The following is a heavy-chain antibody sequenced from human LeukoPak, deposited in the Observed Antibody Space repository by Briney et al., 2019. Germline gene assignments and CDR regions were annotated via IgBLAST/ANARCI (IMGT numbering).Heavy chain of an antibody. D-gene: IGHD6-6*01. J-gene: IGHJ4*02. CDR1: GFTFSNYA. CDR3: ARDLGIAARPVFDQ. CDR2: FRESGGAT. V-gene: IGHV3-23*01. Sequence: PGGSLRLSCAASGFTFSNYAMNWVRQAPGKGLEWVSSFRESGGATYYADSVQGRFTISRADSENTLYLQMDSLRAEDTAVYYCARDLGIAARPVFDQWGQGTLVTVSS.